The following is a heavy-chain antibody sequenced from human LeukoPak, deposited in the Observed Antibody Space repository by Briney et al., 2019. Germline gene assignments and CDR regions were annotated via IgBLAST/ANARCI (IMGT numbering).Heavy chain of an antibody. Sequence: GSSVKVSCKASGGTFSSYAISWVRQAPGQGLEWMGGIIPIFGTANYAQKFQGRGGITTDESTSTASMELSSLRSDDTAVYYCATDTMIFTSRFDYWGQGTLVTVSS. CDR1: GGTFSSYA. CDR3: ATDTMIFTSRFDY. D-gene: IGHD3-22*01. J-gene: IGHJ4*02. V-gene: IGHV1-69*05. CDR2: IIPIFGTA.